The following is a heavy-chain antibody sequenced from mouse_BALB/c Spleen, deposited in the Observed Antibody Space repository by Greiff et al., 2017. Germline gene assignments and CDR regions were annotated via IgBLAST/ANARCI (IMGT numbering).Heavy chain of an antibody. J-gene: IGHJ1*01. Sequence: VQLQESGPELVKPGASVKMSCKASGYTFTSYYIHWVKQRPGQGLEWIGWIYPGDGSTKYNEKFKGKTTLTADKSSSTAYMLLSSLTSEDSAIYFCARNGYYSGYFDVWGAGTTVTVSS. CDR2: IYPGDGST. D-gene: IGHD2-3*01. V-gene: IGHV1S56*01. CDR3: ARNGYYSGYFDV. CDR1: GYTFTSYY.